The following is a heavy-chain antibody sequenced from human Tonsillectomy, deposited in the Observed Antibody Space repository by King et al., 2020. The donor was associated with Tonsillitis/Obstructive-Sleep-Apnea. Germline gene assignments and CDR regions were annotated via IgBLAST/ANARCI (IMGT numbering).Heavy chain of an antibody. CDR1: GFTFSSYE. D-gene: IGHD4-17*01. V-gene: IGHV3-48*03. CDR3: ARDLRSKSTVTPYYFDY. J-gene: IGHJ4*02. CDR2: ISSSGSTI. Sequence: VQLVESGGGLVQPGGSLRLSCAASGFTFSSYEMNWVRQAPGKGLEWVSYISSSGSTIYYVDSVKGRFTISRDNAKNSLYLQMNSLRAEDTAVYYCARDLRSKSTVTPYYFDYWGQGTLVTVSS.